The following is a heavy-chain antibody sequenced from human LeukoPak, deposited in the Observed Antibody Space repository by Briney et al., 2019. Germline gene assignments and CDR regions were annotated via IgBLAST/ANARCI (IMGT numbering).Heavy chain of an antibody. CDR3: ARGGHCSTTSCSNYDGMDV. J-gene: IGHJ6*02. Sequence: GGSLRLSCAASGFTFSSYGMHWVRQAPGKGLEWVAATWYDGSNKYYADSVKGRFTISRDNSKNTLYLQMNSLRAEDTAVYFCARGGHCSTTSCSNYDGMDVWGQGTTLTVSS. CDR2: TWYDGSNK. D-gene: IGHD2-2*01. CDR1: GFTFSSYG. V-gene: IGHV3-33*01.